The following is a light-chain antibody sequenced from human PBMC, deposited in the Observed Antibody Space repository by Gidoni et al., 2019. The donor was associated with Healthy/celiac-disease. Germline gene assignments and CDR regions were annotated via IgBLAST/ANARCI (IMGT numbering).Light chain of an antibody. V-gene: IGLV3-1*01. J-gene: IGLJ2*01. CDR1: TLGDKY. CDR2: QDS. Sequence: SYELTQPPSVYVSPGQTASITCSGDTLGDKYACWYQQKPGQSPVLVIYQDSKRPSGIPERFSGSNSGNTATLTISGTQAMDEADYYCQAWDSSSVVFGGGTKLTVL. CDR3: QAWDSSSVV.